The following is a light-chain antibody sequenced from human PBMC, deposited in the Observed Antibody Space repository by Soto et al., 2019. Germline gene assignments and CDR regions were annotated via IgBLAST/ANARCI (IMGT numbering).Light chain of an antibody. CDR3: QQRSYWPLT. CDR2: DAS. J-gene: IGKJ4*01. CDR1: QSIGRY. V-gene: IGKV3-11*01. Sequence: DIVLTQSPDTLSLSPGERATLSCRASQSIGRYLVWFQQKPGQAPRLLIYDASNRATGIPARFSGSGSGADFTLTICSLEPEDFAVYYCQQRSYWPLTFGGGNKVEIK.